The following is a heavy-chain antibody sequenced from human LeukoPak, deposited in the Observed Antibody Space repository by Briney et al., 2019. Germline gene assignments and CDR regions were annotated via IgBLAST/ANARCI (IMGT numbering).Heavy chain of an antibody. Sequence: GRSLRLSCAGSGFIFSSYTVIWVGQAPGKGREWVSAIGGSGGSTYYTDSVKGRFTISRDNSKNTLYLQMNSLRAEDTAVYYCANQGVLGYCSGGSCYGYWGQGTLVTVSS. V-gene: IGHV3-23*01. CDR3: ANQGVLGYCSGGSCYGY. CDR1: GFIFSSYT. CDR2: IGGSGGST. J-gene: IGHJ4*02. D-gene: IGHD2-15*01.